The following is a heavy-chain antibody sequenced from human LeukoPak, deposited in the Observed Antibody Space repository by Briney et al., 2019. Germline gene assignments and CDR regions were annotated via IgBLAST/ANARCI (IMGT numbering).Heavy chain of an antibody. D-gene: IGHD1-26*01. V-gene: IGHV3-9*01. J-gene: IGHJ2*01. CDR1: GFPFDDYA. CDR2: FSWNSGSI. Sequence: GRSLRLSCAASGFPFDDYAMHWGRQAPGKGLGGGSGFSWNSGSIGYADSVKGRFTISRDNAKNSLYLQMNSLTSEDTALYSCAKESEEEQLLGEAMFDHWGRGTLLTVSS. CDR3: AKESEEEQLLGEAMFDH.